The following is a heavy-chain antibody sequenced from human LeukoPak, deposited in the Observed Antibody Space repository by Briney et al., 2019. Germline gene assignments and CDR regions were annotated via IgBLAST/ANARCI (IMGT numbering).Heavy chain of an antibody. D-gene: IGHD6-19*01. CDR1: GGSFSTDY. CDR2: NSYSGNT. V-gene: IGHV4-59*01. J-gene: IGHJ4*02. CDR3: AKGNGWYFY. Sequence: SETLSLTCTVSGGSFSTDYRSWIRQPPGKGLEWIGHNSYSGNTDYNPSLKSRVTISLDTSKSQFSLKLTSVTAADTAVYYCAKGNGWYFYWGQGTLVTVSS.